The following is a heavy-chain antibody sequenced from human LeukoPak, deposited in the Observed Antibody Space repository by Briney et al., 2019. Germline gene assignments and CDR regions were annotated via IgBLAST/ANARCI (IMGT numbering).Heavy chain of an antibody. V-gene: IGHV3-48*03. CDR2: ISRTGTTI. J-gene: IGHJ4*02. CDR3: AKEFMITFGGEIIPPDY. Sequence: SGGSLRLSCVGSGFTLSDGGMNWVRQAAGKGLEWVAYISRTGTTIYYADSVKGRFTISRDNAKNSLYLQLSSLRAEDTAVYYCAKEFMITFGGEIIPPDYWGQGTLVTVSS. CDR1: GFTLSDGG. D-gene: IGHD3-16*01.